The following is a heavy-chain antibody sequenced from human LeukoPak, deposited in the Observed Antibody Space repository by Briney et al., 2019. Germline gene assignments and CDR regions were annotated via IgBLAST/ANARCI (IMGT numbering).Heavy chain of an antibody. V-gene: IGHV3-23*01. CDR3: AKGDKVSAVVDY. D-gene: IGHD5-12*01. Sequence: GGSLRLSCAASGFTFSIYAMSWVRQAPGKGLEWVSAISGSGGTAYYADSVKGRFTISRDNSMNTLYLQMNTLRVEDTAVYYCAKGDKVSAVVDYWGQGTLVTVSS. J-gene: IGHJ4*02. CDR2: ISGSGGTA. CDR1: GFTFSIYA.